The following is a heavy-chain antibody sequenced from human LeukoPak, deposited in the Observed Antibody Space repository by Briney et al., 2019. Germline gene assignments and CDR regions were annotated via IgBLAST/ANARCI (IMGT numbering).Heavy chain of an antibody. CDR3: AIHSSRATGFDY. D-gene: IGHD1-1*01. Sequence: GESLDFPFKGSGYSFTSYWMSWVRQMPGKGLEWMGKIDPSDSYTNYSPSFQGHVTISADKSINTAYLQWSSLKASDTAMYYCAIHSSRATGFDYWGQGTLVTVSS. CDR1: GYSFTSYW. V-gene: IGHV5-10-1*01. J-gene: IGHJ4*02. CDR2: IDPSDSYT.